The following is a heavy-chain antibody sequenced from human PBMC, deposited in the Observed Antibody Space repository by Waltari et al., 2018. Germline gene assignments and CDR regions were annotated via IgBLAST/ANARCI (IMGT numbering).Heavy chain of an antibody. D-gene: IGHD1-26*01. Sequence: QVQLVQSGAEVKKPGASVKVSCKASGYTFIGYYMHWVRQAPGQGLEWMGWINPKSGGTNYAQKFQGRVTMTRDTSISVAYMELSRLRSDDTAVYYCAGAPGAGPRDYWGQGTLVTVSS. CDR1: GYTFIGYY. J-gene: IGHJ4*02. CDR3: AGAPGAGPRDY. V-gene: IGHV1-2*02. CDR2: INPKSGGT.